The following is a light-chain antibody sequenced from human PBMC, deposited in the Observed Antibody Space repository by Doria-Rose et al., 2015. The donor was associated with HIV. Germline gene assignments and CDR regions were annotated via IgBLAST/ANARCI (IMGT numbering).Light chain of an antibody. CDR1: QSFSSTY. CDR2: DGS. Sequence: QSPGTLSLSPGERATLSCRASQSFSSTYLAWYQRKPGQAPSLLIYDGSTRATGIPDRFGASGSGTDFTLTINRLEPEDFALYYCHQYGTSWTFGQGTKVEI. J-gene: IGKJ1*01. CDR3: HQYGTSWT. V-gene: IGKV3-20*01.